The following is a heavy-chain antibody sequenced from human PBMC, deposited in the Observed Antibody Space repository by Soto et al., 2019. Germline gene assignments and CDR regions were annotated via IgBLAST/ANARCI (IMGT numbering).Heavy chain of an antibody. Sequence: QVQLVESGGGVVQPGRSLRLSCAASGFTFNTSAIHWVRQAPGKGLEWVAVISYDGGSKYYADSVKGRFTVSRDNSKNTVFLQVNRLRGDDTAVYYCARAPDPWVGSYVDYWGQGTLVTVSS. D-gene: IGHD3-10*01. V-gene: IGHV3-30-3*01. CDR3: ARAPDPWVGSYVDY. CDR1: GFTFNTSA. CDR2: ISYDGGSK. J-gene: IGHJ4*02.